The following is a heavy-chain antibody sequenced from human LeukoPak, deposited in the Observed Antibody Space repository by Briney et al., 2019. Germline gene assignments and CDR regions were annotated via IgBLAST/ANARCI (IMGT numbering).Heavy chain of an antibody. CDR1: GGSISSGDYY. CDR2: IYYSGST. D-gene: IGHD6-13*01. Sequence: PSETLSLTCTVSGGSISSGDYYWSWIRQPPGKGLEWIGYIYYSGSTYYNPSLKSRVTISVDTSKNQFSLKLSSVTAVGTAVYYCARAAAGTLFDYWGQGTLVTVSS. V-gene: IGHV4-30-4*01. CDR3: ARAAAGTLFDY. J-gene: IGHJ4*02.